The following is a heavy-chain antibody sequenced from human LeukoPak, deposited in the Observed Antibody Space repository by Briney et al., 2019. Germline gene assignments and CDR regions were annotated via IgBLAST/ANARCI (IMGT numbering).Heavy chain of an antibody. V-gene: IGHV4-4*07. Sequence: SETLSLTCTVSGGSISSYYWSWIRQPAGKGLEWIGRIYTSGSTNYNPSLKSRVTMSVDTSKNQFSLKLSSVTAADTAVYYCAREDNEGLFSSITIFGVVIGWFDPWGQGTLVTVSS. J-gene: IGHJ5*02. D-gene: IGHD3-3*01. CDR3: AREDNEGLFSSITIFGVVIGWFDP. CDR1: GGSISSYY. CDR2: IYTSGST.